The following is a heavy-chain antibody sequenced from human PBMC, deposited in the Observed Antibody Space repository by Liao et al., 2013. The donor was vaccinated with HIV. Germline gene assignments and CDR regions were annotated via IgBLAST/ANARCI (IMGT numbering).Heavy chain of an antibody. CDR3: ARDGASYDYVWGSYRYSTRFDY. CDR1: GGSISSGDYY. CDR2: IYYSGST. V-gene: IGHV4-30-4*08. D-gene: IGHD3-16*02. Sequence: QVQLQESGPGLVKPSQTLSLTCTVSGGSISSGDYYWSWIRQPPGKGLEWIGYIYYSGSTYYNPSLKSRVTISVDTSKNQFSLKLSSVTAADTAVYYCARDGASYDYVWGSYRYSTRFDYWGQGTLVTVSS. J-gene: IGHJ4*02.